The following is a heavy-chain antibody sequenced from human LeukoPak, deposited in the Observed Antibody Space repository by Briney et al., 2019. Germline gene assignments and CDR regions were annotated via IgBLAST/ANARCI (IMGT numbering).Heavy chain of an antibody. V-gene: IGHV3-66*02. CDR1: GFTVSSNY. CDR3: ARETPEDYGDLIRDYYYMDV. CDR2: IYSGGST. Sequence: PGGSLRLSCAASGFTVSSNYMSWVRQAPGKGLEWVSVIYSGGSTYYADSVTGRFTISRDNSKNTLYLQMNSLRAEETAVYYCARETPEDYGDLIRDYYYMDVWGKGTTVTVPS. D-gene: IGHD4-17*01. J-gene: IGHJ6*03.